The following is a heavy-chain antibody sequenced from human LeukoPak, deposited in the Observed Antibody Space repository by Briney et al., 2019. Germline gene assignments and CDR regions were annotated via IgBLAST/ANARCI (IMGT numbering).Heavy chain of an antibody. J-gene: IGHJ5*02. D-gene: IGHD3-3*01. Sequence: SETLSLTCTVSGGSISSYYWSWIRQPPGKGLECIGYIYYSGSTNYNPSLKSRVTISVDTSKNQFSLKLSSVTAADTAVYYCARSSHYDFWSGYRYNWFDPWGQGTLVTVSS. CDR1: GGSISSYY. CDR2: IYYSGST. CDR3: ARSSHYDFWSGYRYNWFDP. V-gene: IGHV4-59*12.